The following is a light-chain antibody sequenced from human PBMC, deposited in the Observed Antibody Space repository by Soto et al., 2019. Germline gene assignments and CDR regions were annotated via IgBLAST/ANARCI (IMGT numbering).Light chain of an antibody. CDR1: SSDIGSYNY. CDR2: DVD. J-gene: IGLJ2*01. V-gene: IGLV2-14*03. Sequence: QSALTQPASVSGSPGQSITISCTGTSSDIGSYNYVSWYQEHPGKAPKLIIYDVDNRPSGVSSRFSGSKSGNTASLTISGLQAEDEADYYCSSYTITSVLFGGGTKLTVL. CDR3: SSYTITSVL.